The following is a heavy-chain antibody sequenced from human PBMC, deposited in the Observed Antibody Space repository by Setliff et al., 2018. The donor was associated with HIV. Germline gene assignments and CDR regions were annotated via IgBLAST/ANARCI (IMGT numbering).Heavy chain of an antibody. V-gene: IGHV4-34*01. D-gene: IGHD5-12*01. Sequence: PSETLSLTCAVSGVSFSGDYWSWVRQPPGKGLEWIGEVNHSGSTHYNPPLKSRATISVDTSKNQFSLRLNSVTAADTAVYYCARGATLLPGYSDRWEYFYMDVWGKGTTVTVSS. CDR2: VNHSGST. J-gene: IGHJ6*03. CDR3: ARGATLLPGYSDRWEYFYMDV. CDR1: GVSFSGDY.